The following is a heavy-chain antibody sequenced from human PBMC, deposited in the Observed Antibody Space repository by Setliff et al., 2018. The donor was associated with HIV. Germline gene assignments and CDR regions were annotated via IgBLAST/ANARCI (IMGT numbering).Heavy chain of an antibody. CDR3: ARAGGSGTYYWFDP. D-gene: IGHD3-10*01. CDR1: GGSISNSDYY. CDR2: ICCSGTT. Sequence: PSETPSLTCIVSGGSISNSDYYWVWIRQSPGKGLEWIGSICCSGTTYYNPSLKSRVTISVDTSKNQFSLKLSSVTAADTAVYYCARAGGSGTYYWFDPWGQGTLVTVSS. J-gene: IGHJ5*02. V-gene: IGHV4-39*07.